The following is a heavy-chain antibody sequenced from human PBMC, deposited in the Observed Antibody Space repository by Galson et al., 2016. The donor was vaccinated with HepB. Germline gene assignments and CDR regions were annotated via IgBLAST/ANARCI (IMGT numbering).Heavy chain of an antibody. CDR2: ISHSGGT. J-gene: IGHJ4*02. Sequence: SETLSLTCAVSGGPISSSKWWSWVRQPPGKGPEWIGGISHSGGTSYIPSLKSRVTISIDKSKNQFSLKLSSVTAADTAVFYCARGCPGGGDCQGGLDYWGQGILVTVSS. V-gene: IGHV4-4*02. D-gene: IGHD2-21*02. CDR3: ARGCPGGGDCQGGLDY. CDR1: GGPISSSKW.